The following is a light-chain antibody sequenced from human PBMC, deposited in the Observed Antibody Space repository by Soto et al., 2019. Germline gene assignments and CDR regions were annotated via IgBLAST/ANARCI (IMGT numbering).Light chain of an antibody. CDR2: AAS. V-gene: IGKV1-16*01. CDR1: QDINNK. Sequence: IQMTQSPSSLSASVGDRVTISCRASQDINNKVGWFQQKPGKAPQSLIYAASNLQSGVPSRFSGRGSGTDFTPTITSIQHDDSEPYVFQHCHLSHVTFGGGTQVDIX. J-gene: IGKJ4*01. CDR3: QHCHLSHVT.